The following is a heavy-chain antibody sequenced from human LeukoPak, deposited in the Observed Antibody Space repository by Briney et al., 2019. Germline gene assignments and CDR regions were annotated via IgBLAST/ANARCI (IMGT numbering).Heavy chain of an antibody. J-gene: IGHJ5*02. CDR3: ARATMVRGVIT. CDR2: IYHSGST. CDR1: GGSISSYY. D-gene: IGHD3-10*01. V-gene: IGHV4-59*12. Sequence: SETLSLTCTVSGGSISSYYWSWIRQPPGKGLEWIGYIYHSGSTYYNPSLKSRVTISVDRSKNQFSLKLSSVTAADTAVYYCARATMVRGVITWGQGTLVTVSS.